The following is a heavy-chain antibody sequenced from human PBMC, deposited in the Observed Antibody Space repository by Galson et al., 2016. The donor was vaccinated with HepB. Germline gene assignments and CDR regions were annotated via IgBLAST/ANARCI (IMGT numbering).Heavy chain of an antibody. CDR2: ISTYDGDT. D-gene: IGHD2-15*01. CDR3: AGAWDCSAGSCYDAFDI. CDR1: GYTFTSYG. Sequence: SVKVSCKASGYTFTSYGISWVRQAPGQGLEWMGWISTYDGDTNYAQNLQGRVTMTTDTSTTTAYMELRSLRSDDTAMYYCAGAWDCSAGSCYDAFDICGQGTMVTVSS. V-gene: IGHV1-18*01. J-gene: IGHJ3*02.